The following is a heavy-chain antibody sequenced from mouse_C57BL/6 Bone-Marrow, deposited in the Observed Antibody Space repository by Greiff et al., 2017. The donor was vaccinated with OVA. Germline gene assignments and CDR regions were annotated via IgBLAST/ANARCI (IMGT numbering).Heavy chain of an antibody. Sequence: QVQLQQSGAELVRPGTSVKVPCKASGYAFTNYLIEWVKQRPGQGLEWIGVINPGSGGTNYNEKFKGKATLTADKSSSTAYMQLSSLTSEDSAVYFCARSGYYGSLRFAYWGQGTLVTVSA. CDR2: INPGSGGT. V-gene: IGHV1-54*01. J-gene: IGHJ3*01. CDR3: ARSGYYGSLRFAY. CDR1: GYAFTNYL. D-gene: IGHD1-1*01.